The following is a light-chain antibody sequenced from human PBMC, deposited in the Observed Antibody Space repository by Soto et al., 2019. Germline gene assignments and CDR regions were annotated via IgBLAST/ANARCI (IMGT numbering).Light chain of an antibody. J-gene: IGLJ3*02. CDR1: SSDVGGYNF. CDR3: SSYAGSNNLV. V-gene: IGLV2-8*01. CDR2: EVT. Sequence: QSALTQPPSASGSPGQSVSISCTGTSSDVGGYNFVSWYQQHPGKAPKLMIYEVTKRPSGVPDRFSGSKSGNTASLTVSGLQAEDDADYYCSSYAGSNNLVFGGGTNLTVL.